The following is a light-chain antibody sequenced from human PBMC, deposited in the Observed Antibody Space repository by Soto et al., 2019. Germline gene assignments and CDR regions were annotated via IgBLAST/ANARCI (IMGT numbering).Light chain of an antibody. V-gene: IGKV1-17*01. Sequence: DIQLPQSPSSLSASVGGRLTSTFRASQSISSYLSWYQQKPGKAPKLLIYAASSLQSGVPSRFSGSGSGTDFTLTIRSLQSEDFATYFCLQYNSYPRTFGQGTKVDI. J-gene: IGKJ1*01. CDR3: LQYNSYPRT. CDR2: AAS. CDR1: QSISSY.